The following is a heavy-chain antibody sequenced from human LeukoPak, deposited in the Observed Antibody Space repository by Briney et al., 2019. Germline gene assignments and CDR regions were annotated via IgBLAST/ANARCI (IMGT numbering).Heavy chain of an antibody. Sequence: SQTLSLTCTVSGGSISSGSYYWSWIRQPAGKGLEWIGRIYTSGSTNYNPSPKSRVTMSVDTSKNQFSLKLSSVTAADTAVYYCARDPYRDNWFDPWGQGTLVTVSS. V-gene: IGHV4-61*02. J-gene: IGHJ5*02. CDR3: ARDPYRDNWFDP. D-gene: IGHD2-2*01. CDR1: GGSISSGSYY. CDR2: IYTSGST.